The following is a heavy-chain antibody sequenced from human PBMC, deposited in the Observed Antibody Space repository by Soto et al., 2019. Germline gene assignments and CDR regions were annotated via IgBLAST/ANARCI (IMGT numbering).Heavy chain of an antibody. CDR3: ATLGQEYYYDSSGYYDY. D-gene: IGHD3-22*01. Sequence: ASVTVSCKASGYTFTSNSMGWVRQAPGQGLEWMGIINPSGGSTSYAQKFQGRVTMTRDTSTSTVYMELSSLRSEDTAVYYCATLGQEYYYDSSGYYDYWGQGTLVTVS. CDR1: GYTFTSNS. V-gene: IGHV1-46*01. J-gene: IGHJ4*02. CDR2: INPSGGST.